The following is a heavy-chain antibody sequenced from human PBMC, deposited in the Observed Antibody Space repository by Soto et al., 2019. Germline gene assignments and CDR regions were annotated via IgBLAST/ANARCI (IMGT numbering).Heavy chain of an antibody. J-gene: IGHJ5*02. D-gene: IGHD3-3*01. CDR2: INHSGST. Sequence: ETLSLTCTVYGGSFSGYYWSWIRQPPGKGLEWIGEINHSGSTNYNPSLKSRVTISVDTSKNQFSLKLSSVTAADTAVYYCARTRFLEWTSLFDPWGRGTLVTVSS. V-gene: IGHV4-34*01. CDR3: ARTRFLEWTSLFDP. CDR1: GGSFSGYY.